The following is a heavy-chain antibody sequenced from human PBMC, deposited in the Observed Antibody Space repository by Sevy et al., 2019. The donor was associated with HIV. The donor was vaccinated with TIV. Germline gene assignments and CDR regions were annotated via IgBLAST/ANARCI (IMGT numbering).Heavy chain of an antibody. V-gene: IGHV1-24*01. CDR1: GYTLTQLS. D-gene: IGHD3-22*01. Sequence: APVKVSCKVSGYTLTQLSMHWVRQAPGKGLEWMGTFDPEDGKTIYAQKFQGRVTMTEDKSTDTAYMQLTSLRSEDTAVFYCAVTKDYYDSSGYPFDYWGLGTLVTVSS. CDR2: FDPEDGKT. CDR3: AVTKDYYDSSGYPFDY. J-gene: IGHJ4*02.